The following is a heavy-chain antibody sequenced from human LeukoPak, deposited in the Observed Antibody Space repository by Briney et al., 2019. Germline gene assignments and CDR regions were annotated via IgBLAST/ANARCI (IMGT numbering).Heavy chain of an antibody. CDR3: ARSRLYCTNGVCYYYYYYMDV. V-gene: IGHV7-4-1*02. D-gene: IGHD2-8*01. CDR1: GYTFTSYA. Sequence: ASVKVSCKASGYTFTSYAMNWVRQAPGQGLEWMGWINTNTGNPTYAQGFTGRFVFSLDTSVSTAYLQISSLKAEDTAVYYCARSRLYCTNGVCYYYYYYMDVWGKGTTVTVSS. J-gene: IGHJ6*03. CDR2: INTNTGNP.